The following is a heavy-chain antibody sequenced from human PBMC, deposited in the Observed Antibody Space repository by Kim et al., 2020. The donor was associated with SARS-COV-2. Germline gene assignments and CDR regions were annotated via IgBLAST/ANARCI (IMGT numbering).Heavy chain of an antibody. J-gene: IGHJ5*02. Sequence: THYNPSLKSRVTMSLDKSKTQFSLRLTSVTAADTAVYSCARVDARSLIFHLWGQGTLVTVSS. V-gene: IGHV4-4*01. D-gene: IGHD3-16*02. CDR2: T. CDR3: ARVDARSLIFHL.